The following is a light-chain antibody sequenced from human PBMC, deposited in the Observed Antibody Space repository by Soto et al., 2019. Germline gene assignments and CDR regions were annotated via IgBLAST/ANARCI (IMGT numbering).Light chain of an antibody. CDR3: QQYYSTPFT. CDR2: WAS. Sequence: DIVMTQSPDSLAVSLGERATINCKSSQSVLYSSNNKNYLAWYQQKPGQPPKLLIYWASTRESGVPDRFSGGWSGTDFTLTISSLQAEDVAVYSCQQYYSTPFTFGPGTKVDIK. J-gene: IGKJ3*01. V-gene: IGKV4-1*01. CDR1: QSVLYSSNNKNY.